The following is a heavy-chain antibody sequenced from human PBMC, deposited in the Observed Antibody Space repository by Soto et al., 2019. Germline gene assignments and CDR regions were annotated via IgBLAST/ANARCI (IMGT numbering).Heavy chain of an antibody. J-gene: IGHJ6*02. CDR1: GFTFSSYW. D-gene: IGHD2-2*01. CDR3: ARDTLVVPAAIGPYYYYYGMDV. V-gene: IGHV3-7*01. Sequence: GSLRLSCAASGFTFSSYWMSWVRQAPGKGLEWVANIKQDGSEKYYVDSVKGRFTISRDNAKNSLYLQMNSLRAEDTAVYYCARDTLVVPAAIGPYYYYYGMDVWGQGTTVTVSS. CDR2: IKQDGSEK.